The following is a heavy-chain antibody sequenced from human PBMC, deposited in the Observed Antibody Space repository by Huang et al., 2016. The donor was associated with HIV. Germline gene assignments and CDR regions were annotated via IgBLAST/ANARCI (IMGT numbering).Heavy chain of an antibody. D-gene: IGHD3-3*01. Sequence: QVQLVESGGGVVQPGGSLRLSCTASGFTFGSFGMHWVRQARGKGLEGGAFIRYDGNNYYYADSGRGRFTISRDNSKDTLYLQMNRLRPDDSAVYYCAKDLTYTFGRHFDYWGRGTLVTVSS. CDR3: AKDLTYTFGRHFDY. CDR2: IRYDGNNY. CDR1: GFTFGSFG. V-gene: IGHV3-30*02. J-gene: IGHJ4*02.